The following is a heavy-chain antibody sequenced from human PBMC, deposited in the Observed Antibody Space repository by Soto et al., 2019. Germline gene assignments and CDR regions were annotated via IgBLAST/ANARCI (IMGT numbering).Heavy chain of an antibody. CDR1: GFTFSTYG. Sequence: QVQLVESGGGVVQPGRSLRLSCAASGFTFSTYGIHWVRQAPGKGLEWVAAIFYDGSRKFYTDSVKGRFTISRDNAKNTVYLQMNGLRAEDTAVYYCARDQAELVAAPIDGNALSNWFDPWGQGTLVTVSS. V-gene: IGHV3-33*01. CDR2: IFYDGSRK. D-gene: IGHD5-12*01. J-gene: IGHJ5*02. CDR3: ARDQAELVAAPIDGNALSNWFDP.